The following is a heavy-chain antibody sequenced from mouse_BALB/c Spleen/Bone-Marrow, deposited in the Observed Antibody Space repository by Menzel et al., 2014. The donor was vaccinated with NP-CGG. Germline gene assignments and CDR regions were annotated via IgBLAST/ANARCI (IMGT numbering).Heavy chain of an antibody. CDR2: ISYSGST. CDR3: ARFPYYGSRSFDY. Sequence: VQLKDSGPGLVKPSQSLSLTCTVTGYSITSDYVWNWIRQFPGNKLEWMGYISYSGSTSYNPSLKSRISITRDTSKSQFFLQLNSVTTEDTATYYCARFPYYGSRSFDYWGQGTTLTVSS. D-gene: IGHD1-1*01. CDR1: GYSITSDYV. J-gene: IGHJ2*01. V-gene: IGHV3-2*02.